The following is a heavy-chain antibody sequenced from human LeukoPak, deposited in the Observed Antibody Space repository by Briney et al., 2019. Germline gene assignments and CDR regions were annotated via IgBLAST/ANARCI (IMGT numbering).Heavy chain of an antibody. CDR1: GFTFSSYS. D-gene: IGHD3-3*01. Sequence: GGSLRLSCAASGFTFSSYSMNWVRQAPGKGLEWASSISSSSSYIYYADSVKGRFTISRDNAKNSLYLQMNSLRAEDTAVYYCARSYYDFWSGYMGDWFDPWGQGTLVTVSS. J-gene: IGHJ5*02. CDR3: ARSYYDFWSGYMGDWFDP. V-gene: IGHV3-21*01. CDR2: ISSSSSYI.